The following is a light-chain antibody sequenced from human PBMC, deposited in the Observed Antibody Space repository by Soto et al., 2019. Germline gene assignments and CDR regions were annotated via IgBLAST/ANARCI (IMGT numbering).Light chain of an antibody. Sequence: EVVMTQSLVNLSVSPGERATLSCRASESVTTHLAWYQQKLGQAPKLLIYASSTRVTGISARFSCSGSRTEFSLTISSLQSEDFGIYFFLQYNDWPVYTFGQGTNVEVK. CDR1: ESVTTH. CDR3: LQYNDWPVYT. CDR2: ASS. J-gene: IGKJ2*01. V-gene: IGKV3-15*01.